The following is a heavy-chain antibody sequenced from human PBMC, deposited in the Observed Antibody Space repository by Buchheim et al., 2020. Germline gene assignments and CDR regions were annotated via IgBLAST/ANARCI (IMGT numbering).Heavy chain of an antibody. CDR3: ARVGRYYDSSGYIFRYFDY. CDR2: IYHSGST. Sequence: QVQLQESGPGLVKPSGTLSLTCAVSGGSISSSNWWSWVRQPPGKGLEWIGEIYHSGSTNYNPSLKSLFTISVDKSKNQFSPKLSSVTAADTAVYYCARVGRYYDSSGYIFRYFDYWGQGTL. D-gene: IGHD3-22*01. CDR1: GGSISSSNW. J-gene: IGHJ4*02. V-gene: IGHV4-4*02.